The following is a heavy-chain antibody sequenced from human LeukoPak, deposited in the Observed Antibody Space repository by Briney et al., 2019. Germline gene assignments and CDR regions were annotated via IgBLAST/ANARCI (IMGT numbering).Heavy chain of an antibody. CDR3: ARGFTIFGY. CDR1: GGSLSSGSYY. CDR2: IYTSGST. Sequence: SETLSLTCTVSGGSLSSGSYYWSWIRQPAGKGLEWIGRIYTSGSTNYNPSLKSRVTISVDTSKNQFSLKLSSVTAADTAVYYCARGFTIFGYWGQGTLVTVSS. J-gene: IGHJ4*02. D-gene: IGHD3-3*01. V-gene: IGHV4-61*02.